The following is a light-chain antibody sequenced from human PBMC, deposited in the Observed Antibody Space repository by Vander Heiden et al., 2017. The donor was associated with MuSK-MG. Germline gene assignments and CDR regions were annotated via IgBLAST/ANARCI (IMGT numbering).Light chain of an antibody. CDR3: SSSEGNNNLLWV. CDR2: AVS. V-gene: IGLV2-8*01. CDR1: SSDVGGYDY. J-gene: IGLJ1*01. Sequence: QAARTQPPSASRSRGQSVTISGTGTSSDVGGYDYASWYQQHPGKAPKVQIYAVSKRPSAVSARFSAATSGNTASLIVSALHAADEAAYYCSSSEGNNNLLWVFGTGTKLTGL.